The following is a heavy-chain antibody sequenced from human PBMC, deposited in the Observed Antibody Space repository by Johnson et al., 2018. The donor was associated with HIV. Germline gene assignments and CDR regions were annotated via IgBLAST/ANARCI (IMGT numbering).Heavy chain of an antibody. CDR3: ARGYILTGYSGVFDM. D-gene: IGHD3-9*01. Sequence: MLLVESGGGVVQPGRSLRLSCAASGFTFSSYAMSWVRQAPGKGLEWVANIKQDGSEKYYLASVQGRFTISRDNAKNSLYLQMYSLRGEDTAVYYCARGYILTGYSGVFDMWGQGTMVTVSS. CDR2: IKQDGSEK. V-gene: IGHV3-7*02. CDR1: GFTFSSYA. J-gene: IGHJ3*02.